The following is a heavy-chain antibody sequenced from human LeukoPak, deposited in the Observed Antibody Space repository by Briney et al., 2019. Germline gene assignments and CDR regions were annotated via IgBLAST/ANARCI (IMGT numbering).Heavy chain of an antibody. CDR1: GGSISSGGYY. CDR3: ARPYCTSTSCRGLFDY. J-gene: IGHJ4*02. D-gene: IGHD2-2*01. CDR2: IYHSGST. Sequence: PSQTLSLTCTVSGGSISSGGYYWSWIRQPPGKGLEWIGYIYHSGSTYYNPSLKSRVTISVDRSKNQFSLKLSSVTAADTAVYYCARPYCTSTSCRGLFDYWGQGILVTVSS. V-gene: IGHV4-30-2*01.